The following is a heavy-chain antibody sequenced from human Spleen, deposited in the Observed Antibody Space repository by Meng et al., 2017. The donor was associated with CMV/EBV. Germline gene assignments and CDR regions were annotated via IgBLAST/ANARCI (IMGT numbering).Heavy chain of an antibody. J-gene: IGHJ4*02. D-gene: IGHD5-18*01. Sequence: QGELQGSGPGLVKPSGTRSLTCAVSGGSISSSNWWSWVRQPPGKGLEWIGEIYHSGSTNYNPSLKSRVTISVDTSKNQFSLKLSSVTAADTAVYYCAREGYAEAFDYWGQGTLVTVSS. V-gene: IGHV4-4*02. CDR2: IYHSGST. CDR1: GGSISSSNW. CDR3: AREGYAEAFDY.